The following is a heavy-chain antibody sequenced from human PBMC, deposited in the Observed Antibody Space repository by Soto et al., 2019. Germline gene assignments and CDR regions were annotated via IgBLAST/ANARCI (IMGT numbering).Heavy chain of an antibody. D-gene: IGHD2-2*01. CDR2: INAGNGDT. CDR3: AIGYCSSTSCQYYFDY. Sequence: ASVKVSCKSSGYTFTNYAIHCVRQAPGQRLEWMGWINAGNGDTEYSQKFQDRVTITRDTSASTAYMELSSLRSEDTAIYYCAIGYCSSTSCQYYFDYWGHGPLVTVSS. CDR1: GYTFTNYA. J-gene: IGHJ4*01. V-gene: IGHV1-3*01.